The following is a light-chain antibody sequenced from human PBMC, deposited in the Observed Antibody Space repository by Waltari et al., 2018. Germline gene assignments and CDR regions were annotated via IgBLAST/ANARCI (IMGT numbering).Light chain of an antibody. CDR1: QSIGSG. V-gene: IGKV1-5*03. J-gene: IGKJ2*03. CDR2: KAS. Sequence: DSQMTQSASTLSASVRERGTITCRASQSIGSGLACYQQKPGKAPKHLIYKASTLQSGVPSRFSGSGSVTDFTLTLHSLQPDDFAPYYCHQYESYSRGSFGQGTHLEI. CDR3: HQYESYSRGS.